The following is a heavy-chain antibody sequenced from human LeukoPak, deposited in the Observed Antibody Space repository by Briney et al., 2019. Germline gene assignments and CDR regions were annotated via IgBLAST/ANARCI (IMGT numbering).Heavy chain of an antibody. V-gene: IGHV3-23*01. Sequence: GGSLRLSCAASGFTLSNYGMSWVRQAPGKGLEWVSAISGSGGSTYYADSVKGRFTISRDNSNHMLYLQMNCLIAEDTAIYYCAKDDDWLRFEHWGRGTPVSVSS. J-gene: IGHJ4*02. D-gene: IGHD5-12*01. CDR2: ISGSGGST. CDR3: AKDDDWLRFEH. CDR1: GFTLSNYG.